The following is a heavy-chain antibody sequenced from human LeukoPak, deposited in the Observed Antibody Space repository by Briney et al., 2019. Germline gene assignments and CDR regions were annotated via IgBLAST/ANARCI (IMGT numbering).Heavy chain of an antibody. J-gene: IGHJ3*02. CDR2: ISSSSSYI. CDR3: AKDGMSSSWYRDAFDI. D-gene: IGHD6-13*01. CDR1: GFTFSSYS. V-gene: IGHV3-21*04. Sequence: PGGSLRLSCAASGFTFSSYSMNWVRQAPGKGLEWVSSISSSSSYIYYADSVKGRFTISRDNAKNSLYLQMNSLRAEDTAVYYCAKDGMSSSWYRDAFDIWGQGTMVTVSS.